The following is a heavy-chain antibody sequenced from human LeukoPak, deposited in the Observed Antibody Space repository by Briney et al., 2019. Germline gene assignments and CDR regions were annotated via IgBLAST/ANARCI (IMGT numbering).Heavy chain of an antibody. CDR3: ARVRLDYYGMDV. CDR2: IYYSGST. V-gene: IGHV4-30-4*01. CDR1: GGSISSGDYY. Sequence: PSQTLSLTSTVSGGSISSGDYYWSWIRQPPGKGLEWIGYIYYSGSTYYNPSLKSRVTISVDTSKNQFSLKLSSVTAADTAVYYCARVRLDYYGMDVWGQGTTVTVSS. J-gene: IGHJ6*02.